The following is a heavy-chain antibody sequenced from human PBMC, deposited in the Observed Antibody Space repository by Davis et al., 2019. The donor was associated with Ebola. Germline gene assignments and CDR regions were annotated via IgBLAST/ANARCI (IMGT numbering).Heavy chain of an antibody. V-gene: IGHV3-30*04. CDR1: GFTFSTYA. CDR3: ARATGMDV. CDR2: LSYDGSNK. J-gene: IGHJ6*02. Sequence: GESLKISCAASGFTFSTYAMPWVRQAPVKGLERVAVLSYDGSNKYYADSVKGRFTISRDNSKNTLYLQMNSLRAEDTAVYYCARATGMDVWGQGTTVTVSS.